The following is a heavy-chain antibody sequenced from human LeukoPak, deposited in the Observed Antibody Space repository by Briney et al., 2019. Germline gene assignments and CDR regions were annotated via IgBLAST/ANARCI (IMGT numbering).Heavy chain of an antibody. Sequence: SETLSLTCTVSGGSISSGSYYWSWIRQPPGKGLEWIGYIYYSGSTNYNPSLKSRVTISVDTSKNQFSLKLSSVTAADTAVYYCASGAYSYYYMDVWGKGTTVTISS. CDR2: IYYSGST. CDR3: ASGAYSYYYMDV. J-gene: IGHJ6*03. D-gene: IGHD1-26*01. V-gene: IGHV4-61*01. CDR1: GGSISSGSYY.